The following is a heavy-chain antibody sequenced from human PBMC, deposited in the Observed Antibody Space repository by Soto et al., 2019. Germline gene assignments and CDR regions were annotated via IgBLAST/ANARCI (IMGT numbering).Heavy chain of an antibody. J-gene: IGHJ4*02. CDR2: IIPIFGTA. Sequence: QVKLVQSGAEVKKPGSSVKVSCKASGGTFSSYAISWVRQAPGQGLEWMGGIIPIFGTANYAQKFQGRVTITADETTSTAYMELSSLRSEDTAVDYCARDGSYGSFGLMGYFDYWGQGTLVTVSS. V-gene: IGHV1-69*01. D-gene: IGHD5-18*01. CDR3: ARDGSYGSFGLMGYFDY. CDR1: GGTFSSYA.